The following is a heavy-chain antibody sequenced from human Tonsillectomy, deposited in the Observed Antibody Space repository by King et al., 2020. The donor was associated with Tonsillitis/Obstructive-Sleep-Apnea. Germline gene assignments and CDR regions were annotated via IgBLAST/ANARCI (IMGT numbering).Heavy chain of an antibody. D-gene: IGHD5-18*01. Sequence: VQLVESGGGVVQPGRSLRLSCAASGFTFSSYVMHWVRQAPGKGLEWVAVISYDGSNKYYADSVKGRFTISRDNSKNTLYLQMNSLRGEDTAVYYCARDSGSSYGHLDYWGQGTLVTVSS. V-gene: IGHV3-30*01. J-gene: IGHJ4*02. CDR3: ARDSGSSYGHLDY. CDR2: ISYDGSNK. CDR1: GFTFSSYV.